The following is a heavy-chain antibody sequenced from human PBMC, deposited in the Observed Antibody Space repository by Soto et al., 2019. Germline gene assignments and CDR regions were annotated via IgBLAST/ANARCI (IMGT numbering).Heavy chain of an antibody. V-gene: IGHV3-11*01. Sequence: QVQLVESGGGLVKPGGSLRLSRASSGFTFSEYYMTWSRQAPGKGLEWVSHISSSGSTIFYADSVKGRFTISRDNAKNSLYLQMNSLRAEDTAVYYCARDPRYCRSARCYGVYYYYHMDVWGKGTTVTVSS. D-gene: IGHD2-2*01. CDR2: ISSSGSTI. CDR1: GFTFSEYY. CDR3: ARDPRYCRSARCYGVYYYYHMDV. J-gene: IGHJ6*03.